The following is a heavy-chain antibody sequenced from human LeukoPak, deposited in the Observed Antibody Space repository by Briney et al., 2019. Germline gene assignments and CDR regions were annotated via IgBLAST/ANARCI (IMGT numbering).Heavy chain of an antibody. CDR1: GGTFSSYA. V-gene: IGHV1-69*05. D-gene: IGHD5-12*01. J-gene: IGHJ6*03. CDR3: ARGGGGYGSYYYYYMDV. Sequence: SVKLCCNASGGTFSSYAISWVRQGPGQGLEWMGGIIPIFGTANYAQKFQGRVTITTDESTSTAYMELSSLRSEDTAVYYCARGGGGYGSYYYYYMDVWGKGTKVTVSS. CDR2: IIPIFGTA.